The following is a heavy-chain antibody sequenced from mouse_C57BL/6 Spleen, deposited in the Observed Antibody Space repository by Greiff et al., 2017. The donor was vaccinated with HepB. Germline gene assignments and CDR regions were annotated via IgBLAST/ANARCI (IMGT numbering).Heavy chain of an antibody. CDR2: IYPGDGDT. Sequence: VQLQESGAELVNPGASVKISCKASGYAFSSYWMNWVKQRPGKGLEWIGQIYPGDGDTNYNGKFKGKATLTADKSSSTAYMQLSSLTSEDSAVYFCARTPYYGSSSWFAYWGQGTLVTVSA. CDR3: ARTPYYGSSSWFAY. D-gene: IGHD1-1*01. V-gene: IGHV1-80*01. CDR1: GYAFSSYW. J-gene: IGHJ3*01.